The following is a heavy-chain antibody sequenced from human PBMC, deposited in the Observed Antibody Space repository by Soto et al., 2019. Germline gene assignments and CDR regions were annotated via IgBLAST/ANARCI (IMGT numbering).Heavy chain of an antibody. CDR3: AKDHHYGSGSYFPFDY. J-gene: IGHJ4*02. V-gene: IGHV3-23*01. Sequence: EVKLLESGGGLVQPGGSLRLSCAASGFTFSSYAMSWVRQAPGKGLEWVSAISGSGGSTYYADSVKGRFTISRDNSKNTLYLQMNSLRAEDTAVYYCAKDHHYGSGSYFPFDYWGQGTLVTVST. CDR1: GFTFSSYA. CDR2: ISGSGGST. D-gene: IGHD3-10*01.